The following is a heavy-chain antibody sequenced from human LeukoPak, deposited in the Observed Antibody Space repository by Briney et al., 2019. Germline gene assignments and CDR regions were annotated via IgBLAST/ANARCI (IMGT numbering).Heavy chain of an antibody. D-gene: IGHD3-22*01. CDR3: ARGGERYYYDSSGYTLFDY. Sequence: SETLSLTCTVSGGSISSYYWSWIRQPPGKGLEWIGYIYYSGSTNYNPSLKSRVTISVDTSKNQFSLKLSSVTAADTAVYYCARGGERYYYDSSGYTLFDYWGQGTLVTVSS. CDR1: GGSISSYY. J-gene: IGHJ4*02. V-gene: IGHV4-59*01. CDR2: IYYSGST.